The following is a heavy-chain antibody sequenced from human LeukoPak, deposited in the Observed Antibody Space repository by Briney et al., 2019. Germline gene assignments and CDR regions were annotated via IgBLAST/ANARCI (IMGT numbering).Heavy chain of an antibody. CDR2: IYPGDSET. Sequence: GESLKISCKGSGYSFTSYWIGWVRQMPGKGLEWMGIIYPGDSETRYSPSFQGQVTISADKSISTAYLQWSSLKASDTAMYYCARRAWVGSSWYYFDYWGQGTLVTVSS. V-gene: IGHV5-51*01. CDR3: ARRAWVGSSWYYFDY. CDR1: GYSFTSYW. J-gene: IGHJ4*02. D-gene: IGHD6-13*01.